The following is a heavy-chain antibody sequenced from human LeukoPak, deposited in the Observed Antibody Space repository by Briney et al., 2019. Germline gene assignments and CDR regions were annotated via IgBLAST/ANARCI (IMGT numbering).Heavy chain of an antibody. D-gene: IGHD2-21*01. Sequence: GGSLRLSCAASGFTFSSYSMNWVRQAPGKGLEWVSSISSSSSYIYYADSVKGRFTISRDNAKNSLYLQMNSLRAEDTAVYYCTTTSSPYQLFPWVRDGPSIDYWGQGTLVTVSS. J-gene: IGHJ4*02. CDR2: ISSSSSYI. CDR3: TTTSSPYQLFPWVRDGPSIDY. CDR1: GFTFSSYS. V-gene: IGHV3-21*01.